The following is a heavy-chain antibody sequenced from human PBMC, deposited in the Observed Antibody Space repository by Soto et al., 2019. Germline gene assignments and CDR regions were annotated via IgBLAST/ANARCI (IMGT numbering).Heavy chain of an antibody. CDR3: ARLNPPHDYGDCVVDYYGMDV. V-gene: IGHV5-51*01. D-gene: IGHD4-17*01. CDR1: GYSFTSYW. CDR2: IYPGDSDT. Sequence: GESLKISCKGSGYSFTSYWIGWVRQMPGKGLEWMGIIYPGDSDTRYSPSFQGQVTISADKSISTAYLQWSSLKASDTAMYYCARLNPPHDYGDCVVDYYGMDVWGQGTTVTVSS. J-gene: IGHJ6*02.